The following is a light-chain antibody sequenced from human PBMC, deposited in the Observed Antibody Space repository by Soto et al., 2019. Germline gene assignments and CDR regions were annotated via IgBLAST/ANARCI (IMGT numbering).Light chain of an antibody. J-gene: IGLJ2*01. CDR1: SGSIASNY. CDR2: EDN. Sequence: NFMLTQPHSVSESPGKTVTISCTRSSGSIASNYVQWYQQRPGSAHTTVIYEDNQRPSGVPDRFSGSIDSSSNSASLTISGLKTEDEAAYYCQSYDNSNQNVVFGGGTKVTVL. V-gene: IGLV6-57*04. CDR3: QSYDNSNQNVV.